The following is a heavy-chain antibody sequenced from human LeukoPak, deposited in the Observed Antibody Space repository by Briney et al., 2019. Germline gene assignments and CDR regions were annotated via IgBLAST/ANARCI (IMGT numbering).Heavy chain of an antibody. CDR2: IQTDEKDT. CDR1: GFAFSRYL. J-gene: IGHJ6*03. V-gene: IGHV3-74*03. D-gene: IGHD2/OR15-2a*01. CDR3: ARAAGNTYVMDV. Sequence: PGGSLSLSCAASGFAFSRYLMHWVRHAPGKGLVWVSRIQTDEKDTTYADSVKGRFTISRDNAKNTLYLQMDSLRVDEDTAVYYCARAAGNTYVMDVWGKGTTVTVSS.